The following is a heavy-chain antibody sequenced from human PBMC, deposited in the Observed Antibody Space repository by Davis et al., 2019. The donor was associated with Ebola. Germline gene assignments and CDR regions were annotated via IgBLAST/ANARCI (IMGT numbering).Heavy chain of an antibody. CDR2: LSASGGLS. J-gene: IGHJ6*02. CDR1: GYTFRIHA. Sequence: GGSLRLSCAASGYTFRIHAMTPVRHAPGKGLEWVSALSASGGLSYYADSVKGRFTISRDNSKNTLYLQMASLRVDDTAVYYCARGVGATGLLYYYGMDVWGPGTTVTVSS. D-gene: IGHD3-9*01. CDR3: ARGVGATGLLYYYGMDV. V-gene: IGHV3-23*01.